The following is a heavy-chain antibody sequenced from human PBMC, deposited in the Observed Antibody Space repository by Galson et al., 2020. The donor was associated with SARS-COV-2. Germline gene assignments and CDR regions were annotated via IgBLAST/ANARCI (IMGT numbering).Heavy chain of an antibody. V-gene: IGHV4-39*01. CDR2: IYYSGST. Sequence: SETLSLTCTVSGGCISSSSYYWGWIRQPPGKGLEWIGSIYYSGSTYYNPSLKSRVTISVDTSKNQFSLKLSSVTAADTAVYYCARLPYSSGWFNGFDYWGQVTLVTVSS. CDR3: ARLPYSSGWFNGFDY. J-gene: IGHJ4*02. CDR1: GGCISSSSYY. D-gene: IGHD6-19*01.